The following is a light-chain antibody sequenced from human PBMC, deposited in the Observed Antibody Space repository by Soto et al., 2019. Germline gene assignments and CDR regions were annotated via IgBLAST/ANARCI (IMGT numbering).Light chain of an antibody. V-gene: IGKV1-33*01. CDR1: QDISNY. J-gene: IGKJ3*01. Sequence: DIPMTQSPSSLSASVGDRVTITCQASQDISNYLNWYQQKPGKAPKLLIYDASNLETGVPSRFSGSGSGTDFTFTISSLQPEDIATYYCQQYDNLPRGFTFGPGTKVDIK. CDR2: DAS. CDR3: QQYDNLPRGFT.